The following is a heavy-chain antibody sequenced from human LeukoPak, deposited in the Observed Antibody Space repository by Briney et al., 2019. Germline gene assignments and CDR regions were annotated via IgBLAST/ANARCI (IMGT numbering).Heavy chain of an antibody. CDR3: TRASLTSTADS. D-gene: IGHD1-1*01. V-gene: IGHV3-7*01. Sequence: PGGSLRLSCTASGFTFNDYWMRWVRQAPGKGLEWVANINQDGSEKYYVDSVRGRFTMSRDNGKNSLYLQMNSLRVEDTAVYYCTRASLTSTADSWGQGTLVTVSS. CDR2: INQDGSEK. J-gene: IGHJ4*02. CDR1: GFTFNDYW.